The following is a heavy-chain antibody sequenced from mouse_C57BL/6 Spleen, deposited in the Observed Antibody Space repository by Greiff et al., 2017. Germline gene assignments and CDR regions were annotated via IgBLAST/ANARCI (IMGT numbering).Heavy chain of an antibody. Sequence: EVKLVESGGGLVKPGGSLKLSCAASGFTFSDYGMHWVRQAPEKGLEWVAYISSGSSTIYYADTVKGRFTISRDNAKNTLFLQMTSLRSEDTAMYYCARGRNDYAMDYWGQGTSVTVSS. CDR3: ARGRNDYAMDY. V-gene: IGHV5-17*01. J-gene: IGHJ4*01. CDR1: GFTFSDYG. CDR2: ISSGSSTI. D-gene: IGHD2-1*01.